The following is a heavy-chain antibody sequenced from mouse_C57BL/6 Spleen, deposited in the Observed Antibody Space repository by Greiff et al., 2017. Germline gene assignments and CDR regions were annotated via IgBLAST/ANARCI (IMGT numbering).Heavy chain of an antibody. J-gene: IGHJ3*01. D-gene: IGHD1-1*01. CDR2: IDPSDSYT. Sequence: VQLQQPGAELVMPGASVKLSCKASGYTFTSYWMHWVKQRPGQGLEWIGEIDPSDSYTNYNQKFKGKSTLTVDKSSSTAYMQLSSLTSEDSAVYYCAREDYGSPFAYWGQGTLVTVSA. CDR3: AREDYGSPFAY. CDR1: GYTFTSYW. V-gene: IGHV1-69*01.